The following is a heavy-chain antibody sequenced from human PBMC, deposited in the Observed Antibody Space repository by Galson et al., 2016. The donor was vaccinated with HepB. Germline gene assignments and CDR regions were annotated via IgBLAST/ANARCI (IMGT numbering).Heavy chain of an antibody. V-gene: IGHV4-4*02. CDR2: IYYRGTT. CDR3: ARGDYGLGRGKNSLGY. Sequence: ETLSLTCTVSGGSISSNKWWTWVRQSPGKGLEWIGAIYYRGTTNYNPSLQRRITISVDKSKNHFYLDLTSVTAADTAVYYCARGDYGLGRGKNSLGYWGRGTLVTVSS. J-gene: IGHJ4*02. D-gene: IGHD3-10*01. CDR1: GGSISSNKW.